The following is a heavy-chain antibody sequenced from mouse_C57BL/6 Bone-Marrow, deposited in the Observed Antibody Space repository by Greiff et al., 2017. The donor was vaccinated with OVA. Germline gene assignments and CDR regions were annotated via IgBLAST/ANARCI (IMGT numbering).Heavy chain of an antibody. D-gene: IGHD1-1*01. CDR1: GYTFTSYW. CDR3: ARALISTGYFDV. CDR2: INPSNGGT. Sequence: QVQLQQPGTDLVKPGASVKLSCKASGYTFTSYWMHWVKQRPGQGLEWIGNINPSNGGTNYNAKFKSKATLTVDKSSSTAYIQLSSLTSEDSAVYYCARALISTGYFDVWGTGTTVTVSS. J-gene: IGHJ1*03. V-gene: IGHV1-53*01.